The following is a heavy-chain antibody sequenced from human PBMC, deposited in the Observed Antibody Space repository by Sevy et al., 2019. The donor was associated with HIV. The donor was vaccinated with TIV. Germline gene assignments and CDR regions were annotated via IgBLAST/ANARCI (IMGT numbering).Heavy chain of an antibody. CDR1: GGSISSYY. D-gene: IGHD3-3*01. V-gene: IGHV4-59*01. CDR3: ARAPPTDYDFWSGYYLSYMDV. CDR2: IYYSGST. J-gene: IGHJ6*03. Sequence: SETLSLTCTVSGGSISSYYWSWIRQPPGKGLEWIGYIYYSGSTNYNPSLKSRVTISVDTSKNQFSLKLSSVTAADTAVYYCARAPPTDYDFWSGYYLSYMDVWGKGTTVIVSS.